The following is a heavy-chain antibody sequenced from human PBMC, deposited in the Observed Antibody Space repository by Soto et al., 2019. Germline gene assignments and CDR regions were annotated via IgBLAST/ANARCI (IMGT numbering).Heavy chain of an antibody. CDR2: INHSGST. CDR3: ARGGVAARRRVFDY. D-gene: IGHD6-6*01. CDR1: GGSFSGYY. Sequence: SETLSLTCAVYGGSFSGYYWSWIRQPPGKGLEWIGEINHSGSTNYNPSLKSRVTISVDTSKNQFSLKLSPVTAADTAVYYCARGGVAARRRVFDYWGQGTLVTVSS. J-gene: IGHJ4*02. V-gene: IGHV4-34*01.